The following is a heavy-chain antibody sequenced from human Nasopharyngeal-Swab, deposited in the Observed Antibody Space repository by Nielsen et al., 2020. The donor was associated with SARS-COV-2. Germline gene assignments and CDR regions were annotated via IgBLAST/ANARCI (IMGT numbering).Heavy chain of an antibody. D-gene: IGHD6-13*01. CDR2: IYYNGNT. Sequence: SETLSLTCTVSGASIAYSTFYWGWIRQPPGKGLEWIGNIYYNGNTYQNPSLKSRLTISVDKSKNQFSLQLSSVTAADTAVYYCVRFSSWYYFDYWAQGTQVTVSS. J-gene: IGHJ4*02. CDR3: VRFSSWYYFDY. V-gene: IGHV4-39*01. CDR1: GASIAYSTFY.